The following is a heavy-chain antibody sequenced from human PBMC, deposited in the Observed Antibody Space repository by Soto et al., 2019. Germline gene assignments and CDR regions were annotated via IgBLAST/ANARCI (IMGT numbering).Heavy chain of an antibody. CDR3: ARSYIGYYYDSSGPMGYYGMDV. Sequence: SETLSLTCTVSGGSISSGGYYWSWIRQHPGKGLEWIGYIYYSGSTYYNPSLKSRVTISVDTSKNQFSLKLSSVTAADTAVYYCARSYIGYYYDSSGPMGYYGMDVWGQGTTVTVSS. CDR1: GGSISSGGYY. V-gene: IGHV4-31*03. J-gene: IGHJ6*02. D-gene: IGHD3-22*01. CDR2: IYYSGST.